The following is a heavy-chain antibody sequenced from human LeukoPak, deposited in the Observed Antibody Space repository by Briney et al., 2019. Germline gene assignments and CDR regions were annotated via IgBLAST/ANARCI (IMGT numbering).Heavy chain of an antibody. Sequence: SQTLSLTCAISGDSVSTNSAAWNWIRQSPSRGLEWWGRTYYRSKWYNDYAVSVKSRISINPDTSKNQSSLQLNSVTPEDTAVYYCARDMDYYDSGTYYNSRWFDPWGQGTLVTVSS. V-gene: IGHV6-1*01. CDR3: ARDMDYYDSGTYYNSRWFDP. CDR1: GDSVSTNSAA. D-gene: IGHD3-10*01. J-gene: IGHJ5*02. CDR2: TYYRSKWYN.